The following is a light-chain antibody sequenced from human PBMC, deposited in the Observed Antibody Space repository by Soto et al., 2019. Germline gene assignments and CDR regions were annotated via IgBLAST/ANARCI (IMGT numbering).Light chain of an antibody. CDR1: SSNIGKNV. V-gene: IGLV1-51*01. CDR2: DNN. Sequence: QSVLTQPPSVSAAPGQTVTISCSGSSSNIGKNVVSWYQHLPGTAPKLLIYDNNDRPSGIPDRFSGSKSGTSATLGIIGLQTGDEADYYCATWDSSLNAAVFGPGTKLTVL. CDR3: ATWDSSLNAAV. J-gene: IGLJ1*01.